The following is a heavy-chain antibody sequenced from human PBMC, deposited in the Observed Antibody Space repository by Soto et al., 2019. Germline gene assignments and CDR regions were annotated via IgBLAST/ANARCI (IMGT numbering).Heavy chain of an antibody. D-gene: IGHD6-19*01. J-gene: IGHJ6*02. V-gene: IGHV3-30-3*01. CDR1: GFTFSSYA. CDR3: ARVWRQWLVLHGMDV. Sequence: QVQLVESGGGVVQPGRSLRLSCAASGFTFSSYAMHWVRQAPGKGLEWVAVISYDGSNKYYADSVKGRFTISRDNSKNTLYLQMNSLRAEDTAVYYCARVWRQWLVLHGMDVWGQGTTVTVSS. CDR2: ISYDGSNK.